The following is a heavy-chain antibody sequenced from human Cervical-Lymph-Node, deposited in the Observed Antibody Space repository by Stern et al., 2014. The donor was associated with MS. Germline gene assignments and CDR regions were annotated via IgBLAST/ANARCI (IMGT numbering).Heavy chain of an antibody. D-gene: IGHD6-19*01. CDR1: GGTFSRYA. J-gene: IGHJ4*02. CDR2: IIPIFGTA. V-gene: IGHV1-69*01. Sequence: QLVQSGAEVKKPGSSVKVSCQASGGTFSRYAISWVRQAPGQVLEWLGGIIPIFGTANYAQKFQGRVTITADESTSTAYMELSSLRSEDTAVYYCARQSSHHHNMDYFDYWGQGTLVTVSS. CDR3: ARQSSHHHNMDYFDY.